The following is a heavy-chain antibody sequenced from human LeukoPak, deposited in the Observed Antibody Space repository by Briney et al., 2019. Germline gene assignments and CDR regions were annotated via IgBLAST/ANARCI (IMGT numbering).Heavy chain of an antibody. CDR1: GGSISSSSYY. CDR3: ARAGGVAAPHNWFDP. J-gene: IGHJ5*02. D-gene: IGHD6-13*01. V-gene: IGHV4-39*07. Sequence: SETLSLTCTVSGGSISSSSYYWGWIRQPPGKGPEWIGSTYYSGSTYYNPSLKSRVTISVDTSKNQFSLKLSSVTAADTAVYYCARAGGVAAPHNWFDPWGQGTLVTVSS. CDR2: TYYSGST.